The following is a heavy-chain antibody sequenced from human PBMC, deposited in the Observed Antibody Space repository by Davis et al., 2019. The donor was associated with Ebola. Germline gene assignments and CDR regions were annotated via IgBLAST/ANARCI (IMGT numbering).Heavy chain of an antibody. CDR1: GGSFSTNT. CDR2: INPNSGGT. Sequence: ASVKVSCKASGGSFSTNTISWVRQAPGQGLEWMGWINPNSGGTNYAQKFQGRVTMTRDTSINTAYMELSRLRSDDTAIYYCARDYYVIREEGVVRWFDPWGQGTLVTVSS. J-gene: IGHJ5*02. V-gene: IGHV1-2*02. CDR3: ARDYYVIREEGVVRWFDP. D-gene: IGHD3-10*02.